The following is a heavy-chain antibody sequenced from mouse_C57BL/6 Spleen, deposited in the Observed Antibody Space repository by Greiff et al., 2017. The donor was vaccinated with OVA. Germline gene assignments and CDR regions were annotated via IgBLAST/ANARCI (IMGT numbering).Heavy chain of an antibody. CDR3: VRLYYDYDEYFDV. J-gene: IGHJ1*03. Sequence: EVQLVESGGGLVQPKGSLKLSCAASGFSFNTYAMNWVRQAPGKGLEWVARIRSKSNNYATYYADSVKDRFTISRDDSESMLYLQMNNLKTEDTAMYYCVRLYYDYDEYFDVWGTGTTVTVSS. CDR1: GFSFNTYA. V-gene: IGHV10-1*01. D-gene: IGHD2-4*01. CDR2: IRSKSNNYAT.